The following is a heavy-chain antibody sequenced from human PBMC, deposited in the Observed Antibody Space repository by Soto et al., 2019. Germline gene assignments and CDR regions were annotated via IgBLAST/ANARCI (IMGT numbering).Heavy chain of an antibody. CDR1: GGSISSSDYY. V-gene: IGHV4-39*01. Sequence: LSLTCTVSGGSISSSDYYWGWIRQPPGKGLEWIGSIFYSGSTYHTPSLKSRVTISVDTSKNQFSLKLSSVTAADTAVYYCATSQPPAVAGDFDYWGQGTLVTVSS. CDR2: IFYSGST. J-gene: IGHJ4*02. D-gene: IGHD6-19*01. CDR3: ATSQPPAVAGDFDY.